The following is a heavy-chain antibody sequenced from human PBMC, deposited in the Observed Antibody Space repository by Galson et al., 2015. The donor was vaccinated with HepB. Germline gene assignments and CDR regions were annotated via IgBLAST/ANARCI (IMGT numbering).Heavy chain of an antibody. CDR3: ARDLKGAIVGATTMGMDV. CDR1: GFTFSSYS. Sequence: SLRLSCAASGFTFSSYSMNWVRQAPGKGLEWVSSISSSSYIYYADSVKGRFTISRDNAKNSLYLQMNSLRAEDTAVYYCARDLKGAIVGATTMGMDVWGQGTTVTVSS. V-gene: IGHV3-21*01. J-gene: IGHJ6*02. D-gene: IGHD1-26*01. CDR2: ISSSSYI.